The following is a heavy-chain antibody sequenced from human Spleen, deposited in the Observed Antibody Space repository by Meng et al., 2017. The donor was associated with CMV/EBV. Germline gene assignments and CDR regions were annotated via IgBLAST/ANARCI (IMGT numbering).Heavy chain of an antibody. CDR2: IYYSGST. CDR1: GGSISSYY. J-gene: IGHJ5*02. Sequence: SETLSLTCTVSGGSISSYYWSWIRQPPGKGLEWIGYIYYSGSTNYNPSLKSRVTISVDTSKNQFSPKLSSVTAADTAVYYCARDRCSSTSCCTGDNWFDPWGQGTLVTVSS. CDR3: ARDRCSSTSCCTGDNWFDP. V-gene: IGHV4-59*01. D-gene: IGHD2-2*02.